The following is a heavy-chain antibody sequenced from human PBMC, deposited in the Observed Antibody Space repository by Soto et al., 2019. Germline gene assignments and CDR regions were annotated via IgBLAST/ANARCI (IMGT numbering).Heavy chain of an antibody. V-gene: IGHV1-2*02. CDR2: ITPQSGEI. Sequence: QVHLEQSGAELKRPGDSVKVSCKASGYTFTDYHIHWVRQAPGQGLEWVGRITPQSGEIYSSPKFRGRVTLTRDTSISTAYMELTTLRFDDTAVYYCASAPRLGPTGDLDYWGQGTLATVSS. CDR3: ASAPRLGPTGDLDY. D-gene: IGHD1-26*01. CDR1: GYTFTDYH. J-gene: IGHJ4*02.